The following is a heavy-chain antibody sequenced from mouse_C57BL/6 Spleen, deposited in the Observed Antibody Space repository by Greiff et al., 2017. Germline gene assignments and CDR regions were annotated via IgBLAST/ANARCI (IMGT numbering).Heavy chain of an antibody. CDR3: AREGDYDGGDFDY. CDR1: GFTFSDYY. Sequence: EVNVVESEGGLVQPGSSMKLSCTASGFTFSDYYMAWVRQVPEKGLEWVANINYDGSSTYYLDSLKSRFIISRDNAKNILYLQMSSLKSEDTATYYCAREGDYDGGDFDYWGQGTTLTVSS. D-gene: IGHD2-4*01. J-gene: IGHJ2*01. V-gene: IGHV5-16*01. CDR2: INYDGSST.